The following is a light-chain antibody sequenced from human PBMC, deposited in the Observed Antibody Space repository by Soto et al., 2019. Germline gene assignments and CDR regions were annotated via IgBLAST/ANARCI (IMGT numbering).Light chain of an antibody. J-gene: IGKJ1*01. CDR2: AAS. CDR1: QSVSSRY. Sequence: EIVLTQSPVTLSLSPGERATLSCRASQSVSSRYFAWYQQKPGQAPRLLIYAASSKAAGIPDRFSGSGSGTDFSLTSSRLEPEDFAVYYCHQYASSRTFGQGTKVE. V-gene: IGKV3-20*01. CDR3: HQYASSRT.